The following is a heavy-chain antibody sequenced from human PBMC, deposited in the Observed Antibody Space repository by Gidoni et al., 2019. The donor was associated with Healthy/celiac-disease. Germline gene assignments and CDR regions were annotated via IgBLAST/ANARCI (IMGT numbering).Heavy chain of an antibody. CDR1: GYTFTSYY. J-gene: IGHJ4*02. D-gene: IGHD3-22*01. CDR3: ARTPPYFNYYDSSGYYLFDY. CDR2: INPSGGST. Sequence: QVQLVQSGAEVKKPGASVKVSCKASGYTFTSYYMPWVRQAPGQGLEWMGIINPSGGSTSYAQKFQGRVTMTRDTSTSTVYMELSRLRSEDTAVYYCARTPPYFNYYDSSGYYLFDYWGQGTLVTVSS. V-gene: IGHV1-46*01.